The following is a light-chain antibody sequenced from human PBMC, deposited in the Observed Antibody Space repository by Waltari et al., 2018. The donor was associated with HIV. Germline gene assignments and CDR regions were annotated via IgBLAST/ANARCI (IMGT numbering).Light chain of an antibody. CDR1: RANLGTKT. J-gene: IGLJ3*02. CDR3: AAWDDSLNGWV. CDR2: SNN. V-gene: IGLV1-44*01. Sequence: QSILAQPPSASGTPGQMVSISCSGGRANLGTKTVSCYQQLPGAAPQLVMYSNNQRPSGVPERFSGSKSGTSASLAISGLQSEDEADYYCAAWDDSLNGWVFGGGTKLTVL.